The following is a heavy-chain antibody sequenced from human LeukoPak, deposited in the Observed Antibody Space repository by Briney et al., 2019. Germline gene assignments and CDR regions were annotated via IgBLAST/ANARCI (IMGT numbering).Heavy chain of an antibody. V-gene: IGHV3-64D*09. Sequence: PGGSLRLSCSDSGFTFSSYYMLWVRQAPGKGMEYVSGINLNGGGAYYADSVKGRFTISKDNSKNTLYLQMSSLRPEDTAVYYCVPQWLVLFDYWGQGTLVTVSS. CDR1: GFTFSSYY. D-gene: IGHD6-19*01. CDR2: INLNGGGA. J-gene: IGHJ4*02. CDR3: VPQWLVLFDY.